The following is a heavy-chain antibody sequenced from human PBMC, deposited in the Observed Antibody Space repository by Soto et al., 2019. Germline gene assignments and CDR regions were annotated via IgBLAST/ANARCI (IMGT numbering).Heavy chain of an antibody. CDR2: ISYSGST. D-gene: IGHD2-15*01. CDR1: GGSISSGDYY. Sequence: SETLSLTCTVSGGSISSGDYYWSWIRQPPGKGLEWIGYISYSGSTYYNPSLKSRVTISADTSKNQFSLRMNSMIAADTAVYYCARADPDASVGYWGQGTLVTVSS. V-gene: IGHV4-30-4*02. J-gene: IGHJ4*02. CDR3: ARADPDASVGY.